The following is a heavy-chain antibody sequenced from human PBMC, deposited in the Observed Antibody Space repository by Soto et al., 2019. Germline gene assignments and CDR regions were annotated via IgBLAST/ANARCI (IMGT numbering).Heavy chain of an antibody. CDR1: GGSMSSYD. Sequence: SETLSLTCIVSGGSMSSYDWTWIRQSPGKGLEWLGYVYYTGVTNYNPSLKSRLTISMDTSKNHFSLRLTSVTAADTAMYFCARGAAGIGTFDSWGQGSPVTVS. D-gene: IGHD6-13*01. J-gene: IGHJ4*02. V-gene: IGHV4-59*01. CDR2: VYYTGVT. CDR3: ARGAAGIGTFDS.